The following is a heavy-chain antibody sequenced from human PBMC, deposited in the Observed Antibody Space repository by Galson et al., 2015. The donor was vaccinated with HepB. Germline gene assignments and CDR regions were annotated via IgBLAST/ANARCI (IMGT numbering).Heavy chain of an antibody. Sequence: SLRLSCAASGFTFSSYAMHWVRQAPGKGLEWVAVISYDGSNKYYADSVKGRFTISRDNSKNTLYLQMNSLRAEDTAVYYCARDLGDSDSTVDYWGQGTLVTVSS. J-gene: IGHJ4*02. D-gene: IGHD2-2*01. CDR3: ARDLGDSDSTVDY. CDR1: GFTFSSYA. V-gene: IGHV3-30*04. CDR2: ISYDGSNK.